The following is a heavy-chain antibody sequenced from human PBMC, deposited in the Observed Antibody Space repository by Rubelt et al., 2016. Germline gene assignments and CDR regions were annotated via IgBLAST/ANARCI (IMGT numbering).Heavy chain of an antibody. Sequence: QVQLVQSGAEVKKPGASVKVSCKASGYTFTGYYMHWVLHAPGQGLEWMGRLDPKSGGTSYAQKFQGRVTMTRDTSISRAHMELNRLTSDETAVYYCARDSRVSFDYWGQGTLVTVSS. CDR3: ARDSRVSFDY. CDR2: LDPKSGGT. CDR1: GYTFTGYY. V-gene: IGHV1-2*06. D-gene: IGHD2-21*01. J-gene: IGHJ4*02.